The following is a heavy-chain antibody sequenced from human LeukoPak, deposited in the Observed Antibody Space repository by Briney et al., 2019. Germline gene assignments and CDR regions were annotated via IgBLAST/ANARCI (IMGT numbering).Heavy chain of an antibody. CDR1: GFSFTNTW. CDR3: ATEGGSGSYYGDDAFDM. Sequence: GGSLRLSCEASGFSFTNTWMSWVRQAPGKGLEWVGRVKSKADDGTTDYAAPVQGRITIYRDDSKNKLALQMNSLKTEHTAVYYCATEGGSGSYYGDDAFDMWGQGTMVTVSS. V-gene: IGHV3-15*01. CDR2: VKSKADDGTT. D-gene: IGHD3-10*01. J-gene: IGHJ3*02.